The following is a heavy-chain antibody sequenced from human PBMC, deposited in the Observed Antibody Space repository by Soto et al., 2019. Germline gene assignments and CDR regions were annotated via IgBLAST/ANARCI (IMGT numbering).Heavy chain of an antibody. V-gene: IGHV3-30-3*01. Sequence: QVQLVESGGGVVQPGRSLRLSCAASGFTFSSYAMHWVRQAPGKGLEWVAVISYDGSNKYYADSVKGRFTISRDNSKNTLYLQVNSLRAEDTAVYYCARTSGGGVHYYYYYGMDVWGQGTTVTVSS. D-gene: IGHD3-10*01. CDR3: ARTSGGGVHYYYYYGMDV. CDR2: ISYDGSNK. J-gene: IGHJ6*02. CDR1: GFTFSSYA.